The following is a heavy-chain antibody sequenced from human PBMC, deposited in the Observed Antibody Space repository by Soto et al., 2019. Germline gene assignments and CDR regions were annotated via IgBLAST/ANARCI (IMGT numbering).Heavy chain of an antibody. J-gene: IGHJ3*02. V-gene: IGHV4-4*02. CDR1: GGSISSSNW. CDR3: ARYIVLVPAAQHDAFDI. CDR2: IYHSGST. D-gene: IGHD2-2*01. Sequence: QVQLQESGPGLVKPSGTMSLTCAVSGGSISSSNWWSWVRQPPGKGLEWIGEIYHSGSTNYYPSLKSRVTISVDKSKNQFSLKLSSVTAADTAVYYCARYIVLVPAAQHDAFDIWGQGTMVTVSS.